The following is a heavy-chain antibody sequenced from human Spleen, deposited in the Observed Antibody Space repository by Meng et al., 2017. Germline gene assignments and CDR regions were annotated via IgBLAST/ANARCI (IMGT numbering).Heavy chain of an antibody. D-gene: IGHD4-11*01. J-gene: IGHJ4*02. CDR2: INHSGST. CDR3: ARGPTTMAHDFDY. Sequence: QVQLPGGGAGLLKPSQTLSITCVVSGGYFSDYYWSWIRQPPGKGLEWIGEINHSGSTNYNPSLESRATISVDTSQNNLSLKLSSVTAADSAVYYCARGPTTMAHDFDYWGQGTLVTVSS. V-gene: IGHV4-34*02. CDR1: GGYFSDYY.